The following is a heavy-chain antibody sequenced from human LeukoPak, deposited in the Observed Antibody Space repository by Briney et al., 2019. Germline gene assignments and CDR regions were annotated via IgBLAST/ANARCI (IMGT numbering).Heavy chain of an antibody. CDR2: INPNSGGT. CDR3: ARAPANYDYVWGSYREYYFDY. CDR1: GYTFTGYY. D-gene: IGHD3-16*02. V-gene: IGHV1-2*02. Sequence: VASVKVSYKASGYTFTGYYMHWVRQAPGQGLEWMGWINPNSGGTNYAQKFQGRVTMTRDTSISTAYMELSRLRSDDTAVYYCARAPANYDYVWGSYREYYFDYWGQGTLVTVSS. J-gene: IGHJ4*02.